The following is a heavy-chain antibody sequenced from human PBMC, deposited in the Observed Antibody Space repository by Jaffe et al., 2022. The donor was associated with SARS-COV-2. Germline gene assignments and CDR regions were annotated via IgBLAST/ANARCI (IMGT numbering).Heavy chain of an antibody. V-gene: IGHV3-30*18. CDR2: ISYDGSNK. D-gene: IGHD3-16*02. CDR1: GFTFSRYG. Sequence: QVRLVESGGGVVQPGRSLRLSCAASGFTFSRYGMHWVRQAPGKGLEWVAAISYDGSNKYYADSVKGRFTISRDNSKNTLYLEMNNLRTEDTAVYYCANGGLHLGELSLFPLGFWGQGTLVTVSS. CDR3: ANGGLHLGELSLFPLGF. J-gene: IGHJ4*02.